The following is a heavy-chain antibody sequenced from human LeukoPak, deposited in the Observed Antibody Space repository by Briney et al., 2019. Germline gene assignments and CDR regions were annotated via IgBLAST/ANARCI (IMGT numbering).Heavy chain of an antibody. D-gene: IGHD1-14*01. J-gene: IGHJ4*02. Sequence: GESLKISCKGSGYSFTSYWIGWVRQMPGEGLEWMGIIYPGDSDTRYSPSFQGQVAISADKSISTAYLQWSSLKASDTAMYYCARSHPTTEPYFDYWGQGTLVTVSS. CDR3: ARSHPTTEPYFDY. CDR2: IYPGDSDT. CDR1: GYSFTSYW. V-gene: IGHV5-51*01.